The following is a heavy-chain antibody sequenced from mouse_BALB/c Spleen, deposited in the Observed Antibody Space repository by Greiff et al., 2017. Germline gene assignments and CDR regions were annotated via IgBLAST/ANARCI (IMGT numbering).Heavy chain of an antibody. J-gene: IGHJ2*01. D-gene: IGHD2-14*01. CDR1: GFTFSSYA. CDR3: ARQGTYFDY. CDR2: ISSGGSYT. V-gene: IGHV5-9-3*01. Sequence: EVKLVESGGGLVQPGGSLKLSCAASGFTFSSYAMSWVRQTPEKRLEWVATISSGGSYTYYPDSVKGRFTISRDNAKNTLYLQMSSLRSEDTAMYYCARQGTYFDYWGQGTTLTVSS.